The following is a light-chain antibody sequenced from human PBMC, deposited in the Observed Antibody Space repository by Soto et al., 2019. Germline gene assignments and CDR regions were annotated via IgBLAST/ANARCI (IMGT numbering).Light chain of an antibody. CDR3: QQYNSYWT. CDR2: KAS. CDR1: QSISSW. V-gene: IGKV1-5*03. J-gene: IGKJ1*01. Sequence: DIQMTQSPSTLSASVGDRVTITCRASQSISSWLAWYQQKPGKAPKLLIYKASSLESGVPSRFSGSGSGTEFTLTISSLQPEDLATYYRQQYNSYWTFGQGKKLEIK.